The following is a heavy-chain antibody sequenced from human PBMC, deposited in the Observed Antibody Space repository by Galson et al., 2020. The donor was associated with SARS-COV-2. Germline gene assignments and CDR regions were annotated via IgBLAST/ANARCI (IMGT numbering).Heavy chain of an antibody. CDR2: ISYDGSNK. CDR1: GFTFSSYA. CDR3: ARSRSGSYNSGFDY. V-gene: IGHV3-30*01. J-gene: IGHJ4*02. Sequence: GGSLRLSCAASGFTFSSYAMHWVRQAPGKGLEWVAVISYDGSNKYYADSVKGRFTISRDNSKNTLYLQMNSLRAEDTAVYYCARSRSGSYNSGFDYWGQGTLVTVSS. D-gene: IGHD1-26*01.